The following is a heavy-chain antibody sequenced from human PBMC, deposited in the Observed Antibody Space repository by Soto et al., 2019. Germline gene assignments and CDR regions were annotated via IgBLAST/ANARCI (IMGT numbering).Heavy chain of an antibody. CDR2: FDPEDGET. CDR1: GYTLTELS. V-gene: IGHV1-24*01. J-gene: IGHJ3*02. D-gene: IGHD2-2*01. Sequence: ASVKVSCKVSGYTLTELSMHWVRQAPGKGLEWMGGFDPEDGETIYAQKFQGRVTMTEDTSTDTAYMELSSLRSEDTAVYYCATDSSVVPPERGVAFDIWGQGTMLTVSS. CDR3: ATDSSVVPPERGVAFDI.